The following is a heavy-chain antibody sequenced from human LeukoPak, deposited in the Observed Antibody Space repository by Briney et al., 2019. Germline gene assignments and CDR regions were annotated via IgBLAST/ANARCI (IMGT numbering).Heavy chain of an antibody. CDR3: ATIPSTELNAY. Sequence: GGSLRLSCAASGFTFSSYSMNWVRQAPGKGLEWLSSISSSSSYIYYADSVRGRFTISRDNAKNSLYLQVNSLRADDTAVYFCATIPSTELNAYWGQGTLVTVSA. CDR2: ISSSSSYI. D-gene: IGHD2-21*01. J-gene: IGHJ4*02. CDR1: GFTFSSYS. V-gene: IGHV3-21*01.